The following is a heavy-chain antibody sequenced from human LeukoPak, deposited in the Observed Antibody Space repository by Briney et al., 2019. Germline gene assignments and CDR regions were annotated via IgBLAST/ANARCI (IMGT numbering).Heavy chain of an antibody. CDR1: GYTFTSYD. J-gene: IGHJ2*01. Sequence: ASVKASCKASGYTFTSYDINWVRQATGQGLEWMGWMNPNSGNTGYAQKFQGRVTMTRNTSISTAYMELSSLRSEDTAVYYCARGRYGSGSYFLNWYFDLWGRGTLVTVSS. D-gene: IGHD3-10*01. V-gene: IGHV1-8*01. CDR2: MNPNSGNT. CDR3: ARGRYGSGSYFLNWYFDL.